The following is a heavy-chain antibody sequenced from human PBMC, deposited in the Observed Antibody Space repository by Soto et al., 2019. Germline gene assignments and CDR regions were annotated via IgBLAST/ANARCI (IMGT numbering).Heavy chain of an antibody. V-gene: IGHV3-73*01. D-gene: IGHD2-21*02. CDR1: GFTFSGSA. CDR3: TRPRETYCGGDCYDAFDI. CDR2: IRSKANSYAT. J-gene: IGHJ3*02. Sequence: GGSLRLSCAASGFTFSGSAMHWVRQASGKGLEWVGRIRSKANSYATAYAASVKGRFTISRDDSKNTAYLQMNSLKTEDTAVYYCTRPRETYCGGDCYDAFDIWGQGTMVTVSS.